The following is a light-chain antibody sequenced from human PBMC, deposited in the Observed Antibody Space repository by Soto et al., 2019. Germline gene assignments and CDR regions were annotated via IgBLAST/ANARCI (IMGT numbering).Light chain of an antibody. CDR3: QQYADWPKT. J-gene: IGKJ1*01. Sequence: EIVMPHSPDTLSLSPGESATLAGRASQSVSDRVVWYQQKSGQAPSLLIYAASTRAAGVPAMFSGSGSGTEFTLTISSLQSEDFAVYFCQQYADWPKTFGQGTKV. CDR1: QSVSDR. CDR2: AAS. V-gene: IGKV3-15*01.